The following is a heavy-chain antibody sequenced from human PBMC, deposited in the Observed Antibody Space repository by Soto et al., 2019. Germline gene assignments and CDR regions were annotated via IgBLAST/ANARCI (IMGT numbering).Heavy chain of an antibody. CDR1: GYTFTSYG. V-gene: IGHV1-18*04. J-gene: IGHJ3*02. CDR3: ARPRDYYDSSGYYSGAFDI. CDR2: ISAYNGNT. D-gene: IGHD3-22*01. Sequence: VASVKVSCKASGYTFTSYGISWVRQAPGQGLEWMGWISAYNGNTNYAQKLQGRVTMTTDTSTSTAYMELRSLRSDDTAVYYCARPRDYYDSSGYYSGAFDIWGQGTMVTVSS.